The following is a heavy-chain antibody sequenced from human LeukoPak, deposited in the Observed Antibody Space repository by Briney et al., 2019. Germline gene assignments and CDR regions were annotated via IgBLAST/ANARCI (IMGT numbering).Heavy chain of an antibody. Sequence: ASVKVSCEASGYTLTSYGITWVRQAPGQGLEWMGWISAYSGKTNYAQKLQGRVTMTTDTSTSTAYMELRSLRSDDTAVYYCARRLDYYDISGYHTLDYWGQGTLVTVSS. CDR3: ARRLDYYDISGYHTLDY. D-gene: IGHD3-22*01. CDR1: GYTLTSYG. CDR2: ISAYSGKT. J-gene: IGHJ4*02. V-gene: IGHV1-18*01.